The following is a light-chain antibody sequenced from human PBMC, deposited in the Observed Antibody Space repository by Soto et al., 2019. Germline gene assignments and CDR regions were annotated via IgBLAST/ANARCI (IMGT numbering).Light chain of an antibody. CDR1: SSNIGDSP. CDR2: STN. CDR3: AVWIGSLNTVV. J-gene: IGLJ2*01. V-gene: IGLV1-44*01. Sequence: QSVLTQPPSVSAAPGQKVTISCSGSSSNIGDSPVDWYQQVPGAAPKLLIYSTNQRPSGVPDRFSGSKSGTSASLAISGLQSEDEAEYFCAVWIGSLNTVVFGGGTKVTVL.